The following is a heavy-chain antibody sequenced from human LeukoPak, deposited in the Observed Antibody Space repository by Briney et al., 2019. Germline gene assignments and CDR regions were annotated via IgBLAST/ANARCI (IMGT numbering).Heavy chain of an antibody. J-gene: IGHJ4*02. Sequence: GESLKISCKGSGYSFTSYWISWVRQMPGKGLEWMGIIYPGDSDTRYSPSFQGQVTISADKSISTAYLQWSSLRAEDTAVYYCAREGDSYGLKYYFDYWGQGTLVTVSS. V-gene: IGHV5-51*01. CDR2: IYPGDSDT. CDR3: AREGDSYGLKYYFDY. CDR1: GYSFTSYW. D-gene: IGHD5-18*01.